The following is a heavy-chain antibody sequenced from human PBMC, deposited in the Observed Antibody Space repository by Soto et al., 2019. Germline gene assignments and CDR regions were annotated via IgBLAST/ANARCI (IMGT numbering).Heavy chain of an antibody. CDR2: ISAYNGNT. CDR3: ARDHHGDYSSDY. V-gene: IGHV1-18*01. J-gene: IGHJ4*02. CDR1: GYTFTSYG. D-gene: IGHD2-21*02. Sequence: QVQLVQSGAEVKKPGASVKVSCKASGYTFTSYGISWVRQAPGQGLEWMGWISAYNGNTNYAQKLQGRVTMTTDTSTSTAYIELRGLRSDDTAVYSCARDHHGDYSSDYWGQGTLVTVSS.